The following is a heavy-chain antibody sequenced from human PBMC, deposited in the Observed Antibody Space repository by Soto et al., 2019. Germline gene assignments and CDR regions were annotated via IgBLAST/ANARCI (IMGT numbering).Heavy chain of an antibody. Sequence: QMQMLQSGAEVRKPVASEKVSCKTSVYDFLNFNIHWVRQAPGLGLEWMAVINPSGGYTRHAQKFPGRFTLTRDTSSTTVSMDLSGLSAEDTAVYYGTGAESVVAILPDVRPLFELWGQGPLVVVSS. V-gene: IGHV1-46*01. J-gene: IGHJ4*02. D-gene: IGHD3-10*01. CDR3: TGAESVVAILPDVRPLFEL. CDR1: VYDFLNFN. CDR2: INPSGGYT.